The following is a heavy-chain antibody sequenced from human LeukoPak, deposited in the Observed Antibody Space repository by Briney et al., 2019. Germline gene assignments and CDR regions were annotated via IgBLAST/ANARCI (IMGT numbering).Heavy chain of an antibody. CDR1: GFSFSDYR. J-gene: IGHJ4*02. D-gene: IGHD2-2*01. CDR2: ISPSNSYI. V-gene: IGHV3-21*01. Sequence: AGSLRLSCAASGFSFSDYRINWVRQAPGKGLEWVSSISPSNSYIYYADSVKGRFTISRDNAKNSLYLQMNSLRAEDSAVYYCARGRGCSSMSCYPDYWGQGTMVTNSS. CDR3: ARGRGCSSMSCYPDY.